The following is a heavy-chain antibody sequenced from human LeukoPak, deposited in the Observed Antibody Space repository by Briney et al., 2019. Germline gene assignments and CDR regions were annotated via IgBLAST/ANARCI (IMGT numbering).Heavy chain of an antibody. V-gene: IGHV4-4*02. CDR3: ARTEAFCSDTSCSNWFDP. J-gene: IGHJ5*02. CDR1: GGSISSSNW. Sequence: SGTLSLTCAVSGGSISSSNWWSWVRQPPGKGLEWIGEIYHSGSTNYNPSLKSRVTISVDKSKNQFSLKLSSVTAADTAVYYRARTEAFCSDTSCSNWFDPWGQGTLVTVSS. D-gene: IGHD2-2*01. CDR2: IYHSGST.